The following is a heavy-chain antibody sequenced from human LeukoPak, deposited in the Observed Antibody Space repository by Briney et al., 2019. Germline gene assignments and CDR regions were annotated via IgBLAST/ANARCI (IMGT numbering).Heavy chain of an antibody. V-gene: IGHV4-39*02. CDR3: ARATFDSRGYYYEGEY. D-gene: IGHD3-22*01. Sequence: SETLSLTCTVSGGSISSSSAHWGWIRQPPGKGLEWIGSIYYSKNTYYNPSLKSRVTISADTSKNQFSLTLGSVSATDTAVYYCARATFDSRGYYYEGEYWGQGTLVTVST. CDR1: GGSISSSSAH. CDR2: IYYSKNT. J-gene: IGHJ4*02.